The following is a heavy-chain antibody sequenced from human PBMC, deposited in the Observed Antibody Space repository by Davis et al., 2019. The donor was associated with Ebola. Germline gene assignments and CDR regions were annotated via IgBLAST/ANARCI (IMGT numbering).Heavy chain of an antibody. CDR1: GGSITTYY. CDR3: ARGRGYYDSSGYYRTIYYYYGMDV. D-gene: IGHD3-22*01. Sequence: MPSETLSLTCAVSGGSITTYYWTWIRQPPGKGLEWIGYMFHNGATHYNPSLKSRVTMSVDTWTNQFSLKLSSVTAADTAVYYCARGRGYYDSSGYYRTIYYYYGMDVWGQGTTVTVSS. V-gene: IGHV4-59*01. CDR2: MFHNGAT. J-gene: IGHJ6*02.